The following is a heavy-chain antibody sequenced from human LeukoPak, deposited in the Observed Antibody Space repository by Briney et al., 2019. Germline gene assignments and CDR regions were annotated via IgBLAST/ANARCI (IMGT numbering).Heavy chain of an antibody. CDR2: ISSNGGST. CDR3: ARGYYDSSGSLLY. CDR1: GFTFSSYD. D-gene: IGHD3-22*01. Sequence: GGSLRLSCAASGFTFSSYDMHWVRQAQGKGLEYVSAISSNGGSTYYANSVKGRFTISRDNSKNTLYLQMGSLRAEDMAVYYCARGYYDSSGSLLYWGQGTLVTVSS. V-gene: IGHV3-64*01. J-gene: IGHJ4*02.